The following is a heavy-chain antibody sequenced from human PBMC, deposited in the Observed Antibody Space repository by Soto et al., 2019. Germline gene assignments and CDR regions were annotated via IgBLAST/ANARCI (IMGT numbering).Heavy chain of an antibody. D-gene: IGHD6-19*01. CDR3: ARVEVAVADSGGFDY. J-gene: IGHJ4*02. CDR2: IYYSGST. V-gene: IGHV4-59*01. Sequence: QVQLQESGPGLVKPSETLSLTCTVSGVSISSYYWTWIRQPPGKGLEWIGYIYYSGSTNYNPSLKSRVTISVDTSKHQFSLNLSSMTAADTAVYYCARVEVAVADSGGFDYWGQGTLVTVSS. CDR1: GVSISSYY.